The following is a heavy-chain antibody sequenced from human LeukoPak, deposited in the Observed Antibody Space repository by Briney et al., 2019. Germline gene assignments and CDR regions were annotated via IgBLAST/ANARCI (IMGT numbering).Heavy chain of an antibody. V-gene: IGHV4-59*01. CDR2: IHYSGST. J-gene: IGHJ4*02. D-gene: IGHD6-25*01. CDR1: GDSITGYY. CDR3: ARAGGVKTAALDLDY. Sequence: PSETLSLTCTVSGDSITGYYWSWIRQPPGKGLEWIGYIHYSGSTNYNPSLNSRVTISVDTSKNQFSLKLSSVTAADTAVYYCARAGGVKTAALDLDYWGQGTLVTVSS.